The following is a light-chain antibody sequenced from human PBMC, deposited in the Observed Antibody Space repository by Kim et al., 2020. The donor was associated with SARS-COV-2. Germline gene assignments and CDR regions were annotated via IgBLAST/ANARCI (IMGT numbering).Light chain of an antibody. J-gene: IGKJ2*01. V-gene: IGKV1-5*03. Sequence: SASVGDRVTITCRASQSSGSYLAWYQQKPGKAPKLLIYKASSLESGVPSRVSGSGSGTEFTLTISSLQPDDFATYYCQQYKSYPYTFGQGTKLDI. CDR2: KAS. CDR3: QQYKSYPYT. CDR1: QSSGSY.